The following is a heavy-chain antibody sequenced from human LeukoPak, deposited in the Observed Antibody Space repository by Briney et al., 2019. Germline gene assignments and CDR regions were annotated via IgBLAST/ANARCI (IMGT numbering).Heavy chain of an antibody. Sequence: GGSLRLSCAASGFTVSSNYMSWVRQAPGKGLEWVSVIYSGGSTYYADSVKGRFTISRDNSKNTLYLQMNSLRAEDTAVYYCARQRVVGAIVLFGMDVWGQGTTVTVSS. J-gene: IGHJ6*02. CDR2: IYSGGST. CDR3: ARQRVVGAIVLFGMDV. D-gene: IGHD1-26*01. V-gene: IGHV3-53*01. CDR1: GFTVSSNY.